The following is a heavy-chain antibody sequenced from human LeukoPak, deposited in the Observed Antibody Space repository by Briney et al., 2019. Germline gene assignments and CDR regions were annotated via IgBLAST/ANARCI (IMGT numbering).Heavy chain of an antibody. Sequence: GASVKVSCKASAYTFTSYGISWVRQAPGQGLEWIGWISAYNGNTNYAQKLQGRVTMTTDTITTTAYMELRSLRSDDTAVYYCARGYCSSTSCYLQYYYYMDVWGKGTTVTVSS. J-gene: IGHJ6*03. V-gene: IGHV1-18*01. CDR1: AYTFTSYG. CDR2: ISAYNGNT. CDR3: ARGYCSSTSCYLQYYYYMDV. D-gene: IGHD2-2*01.